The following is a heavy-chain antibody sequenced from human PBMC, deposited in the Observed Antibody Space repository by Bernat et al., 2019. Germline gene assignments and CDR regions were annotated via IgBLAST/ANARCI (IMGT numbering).Heavy chain of an antibody. CDR2: IKSKTDGGTT. D-gene: IGHD2-2*01. Sequence: EVQLVESGGGLVKPGGSLRLSCAASGFTFSNAWMSWVRQAPGKGLEWVGHIKSKTDGGTTDYAAPVKGRFTISRDDSKNTLYLQMNSLKTEDTAVYYCTTDDADRYCSSTSCPAMGMDVWGKGTTVTVSS. CDR3: TTDDADRYCSSTSCPAMGMDV. V-gene: IGHV3-15*01. J-gene: IGHJ6*04. CDR1: GFTFSNAW.